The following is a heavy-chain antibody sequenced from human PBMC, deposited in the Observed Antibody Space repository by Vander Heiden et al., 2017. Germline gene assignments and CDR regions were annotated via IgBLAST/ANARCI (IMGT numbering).Heavy chain of an antibody. D-gene: IGHD3-16*01. CDR3: ARDLLKGAYFDY. CDR1: GFPFSTNA. Sequence: QVQLVESGGGVVPPRRSLRLSCAASGFPFSTNAMHWVRQAPGKGREWLAIIRYDGSNIYYADSVRGRFTISRDNSKNTLYLQMNSLRAEDTGVYYCARDLLKGAYFDYWGQGTLVTVCS. V-gene: IGHV3-33*01. J-gene: IGHJ4*02. CDR2: IRYDGSNI.